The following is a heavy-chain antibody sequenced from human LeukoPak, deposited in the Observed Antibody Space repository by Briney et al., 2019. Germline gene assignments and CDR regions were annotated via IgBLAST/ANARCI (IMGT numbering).Heavy chain of an antibody. CDR1: GFTVSSNY. CDR3: ARLVAGRGFDY. CDR2: IYSGGST. Sequence: GGSLRLSCAASGFTVSSNYMSWVRQAPGKGLEWVSVIYSGGSTYYADSVKGRFTISRDNSKNTLYLQMNSLRAEDTAVYYCARLVAGRGFDYWGQGTLVTVSS. D-gene: IGHD6-19*01. J-gene: IGHJ4*02. V-gene: IGHV3-66*01.